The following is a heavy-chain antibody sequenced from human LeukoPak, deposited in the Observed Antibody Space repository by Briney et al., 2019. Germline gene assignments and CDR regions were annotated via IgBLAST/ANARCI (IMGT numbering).Heavy chain of an antibody. Sequence: GGSLRLSCVASGFSLSNFQMYWVRQAPGKGLEWVSIISLDGSTEFYADSVKGRFTISRDTSSNTMHLEMNNLRVEDTAVYYCMRDYMGWFDPWGQGSLVTVSS. V-gene: IGHV3-30-3*01. CDR3: MRDYMGWFDP. D-gene: IGHD3-10*01. J-gene: IGHJ5*02. CDR1: GFSLSNFQ. CDR2: ISLDGSTE.